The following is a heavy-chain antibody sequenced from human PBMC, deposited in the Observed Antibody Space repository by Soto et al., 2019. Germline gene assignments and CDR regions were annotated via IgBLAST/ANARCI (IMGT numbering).Heavy chain of an antibody. D-gene: IGHD3-22*01. CDR3: TTEINRKYYYDSSGYFDY. CDR1: GFTFSNAW. Sequence: EVQLVESGGGLVKPGGSLRLSCAASGFTFSNAWMSWVRQAPGKGLEWVGRIKSKTDGGTTDYAAPVKGRFTISRDDSKNTLYLQMNSLKTEDTAVYYCTTEINRKYYYDSSGYFDYWGQGTLVTVSS. CDR2: IKSKTDGGTT. V-gene: IGHV3-15*01. J-gene: IGHJ4*02.